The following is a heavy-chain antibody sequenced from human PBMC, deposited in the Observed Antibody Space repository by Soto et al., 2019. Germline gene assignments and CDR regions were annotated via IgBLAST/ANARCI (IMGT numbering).Heavy chain of an antibody. CDR1: GYTFTALY. V-gene: IGHV1-2*02. Sequence: GASVKVSCKASGYTFTALYMNWVRQAPGQGLEWMGWVNPNTGLTKYAQKFQGRVIVTRDTSINTAYMELSGLTSDDTAVYYCTTLRLDPWGQGTLVTVSS. D-gene: IGHD3-9*01. J-gene: IGHJ5*02. CDR2: VNPNTGLT. CDR3: TTLRLDP.